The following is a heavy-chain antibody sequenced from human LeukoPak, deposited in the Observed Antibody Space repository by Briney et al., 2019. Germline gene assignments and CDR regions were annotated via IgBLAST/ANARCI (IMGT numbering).Heavy chain of an antibody. J-gene: IGHJ6*03. V-gene: IGHV3-30*02. CDR3: AKEGSGVRYSSSFYYYYMDV. CDR2: IPFDESNK. D-gene: IGHD6-19*01. Sequence: GGSLRLSCTVSGLTFRERAMSWVRQAPGKGLEWVAFIPFDESNKYYADSVKGRFTISRDISKNTLYLRMNSLRAEDTAVYYCAKEGSGVRYSSSFYYYYMDVWGKGTTVTVSS. CDR1: GLTFRERA.